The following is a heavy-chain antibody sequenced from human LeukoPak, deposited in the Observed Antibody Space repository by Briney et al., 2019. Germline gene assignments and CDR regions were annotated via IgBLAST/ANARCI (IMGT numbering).Heavy chain of an antibody. CDR1: GYTFTSYG. Sequence: ASVKVSCKASGYTFTSYGISWVRQAPGQGLEWMRWISAYNGNTNYAQKLQGRVTMTTDTSTSTAYMELRSLRSDDTAVYYCARPHYDILTGYYNLDYWGQGTLVTVSS. CDR3: ARPHYDILTGYYNLDY. J-gene: IGHJ4*02. D-gene: IGHD3-9*01. V-gene: IGHV1-18*04. CDR2: ISAYNGNT.